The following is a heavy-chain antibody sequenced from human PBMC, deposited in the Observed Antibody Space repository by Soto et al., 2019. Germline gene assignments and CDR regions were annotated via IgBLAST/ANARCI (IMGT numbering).Heavy chain of an antibody. J-gene: IGHJ4*02. Sequence: QVQLQESGPGLVKPSQTLSLTCTVSGGSISSGGYYWSWIRQHPGKGLEWIGYIYYSGSTYYNPSLKIRVTLSVDTSKNQCSLKLSSVTAADTAVYYCASWPPLEPRFDYWGQGTLVTVSS. CDR1: GGSISSGGYY. CDR2: IYYSGST. CDR3: ASWPPLEPRFDY. D-gene: IGHD1-1*01. V-gene: IGHV4-31*03.